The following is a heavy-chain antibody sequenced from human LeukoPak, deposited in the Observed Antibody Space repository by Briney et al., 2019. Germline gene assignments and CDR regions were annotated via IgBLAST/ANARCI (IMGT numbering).Heavy chain of an antibody. CDR1: GYTFTGYS. Sequence: GASVKVSCKASGYTFTGYSMHWVRQAPGQGLEWMGWINTNSGGTNYVQKFQGWVTMTRDTSISTAYMELSRLRSDDTAVYYCARGPGVTMVRGVIIPNWFDPWGQGTLVTVSS. CDR3: ARGPGVTMVRGVIIPNWFDP. D-gene: IGHD3-10*01. J-gene: IGHJ5*02. V-gene: IGHV1-2*04. CDR2: INTNSGGT.